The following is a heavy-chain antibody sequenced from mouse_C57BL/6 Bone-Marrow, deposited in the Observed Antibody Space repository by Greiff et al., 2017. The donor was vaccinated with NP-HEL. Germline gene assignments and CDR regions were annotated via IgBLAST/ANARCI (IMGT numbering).Heavy chain of an antibody. CDR3: ASGGLLGGYYYAMDY. CDR2: ISYSGST. Sequence: VQLKESGPGLAKPSQTLSLSCSVTGYSITSDYWNWIRKFPGNKLEYMGYISYSGSTYYNPSLKRRISITRDTSKNQYYLQLNSVTTEDTATYYCASGGLLGGYYYAMDYWGQGTSVTVSS. CDR1: GYSITSDY. D-gene: IGHD1-1*01. V-gene: IGHV3-8*01. J-gene: IGHJ4*01.